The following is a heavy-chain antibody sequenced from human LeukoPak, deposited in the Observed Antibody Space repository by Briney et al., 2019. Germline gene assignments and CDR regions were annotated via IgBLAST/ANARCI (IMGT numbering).Heavy chain of an antibody. J-gene: IGHJ4*02. CDR3: ARDGRGGYFDN. CDR2: INEDGSGK. Sequence: GGSLRLSCAASGVTFRNYWTSWVRQAPGKGLEWLANINEDGSGKYYVDSVKGRLTISRDNAKNSLYLQMNSLRAEDTAVYFCARDGRGGYFDNWGQGTLVTVSS. V-gene: IGHV3-7*01. CDR1: GVTFRNYW. D-gene: IGHD1-26*01.